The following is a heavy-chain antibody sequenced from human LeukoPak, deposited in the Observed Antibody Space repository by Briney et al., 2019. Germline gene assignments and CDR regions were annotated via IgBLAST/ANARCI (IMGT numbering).Heavy chain of an antibody. D-gene: IGHD3-10*01. CDR2: IRYDGSNK. CDR3: ATRKCSISACRASSHHCMDF. V-gene: IGHV3-30*02. CDR1: GFTFSSYG. Sequence: GVSLRLSCAASGFTFSSYGMHWVRQAPGKGLEWVAFIRYDGSNKYYADSVKGRFTISRDNSKNTLYLQMNNLRAEDTAVYYCATRKCSISACRASSHHCMDFWGKGTTVIVSS. J-gene: IGHJ6*03.